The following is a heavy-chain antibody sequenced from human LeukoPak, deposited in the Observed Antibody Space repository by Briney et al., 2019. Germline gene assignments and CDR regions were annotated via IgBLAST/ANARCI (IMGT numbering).Heavy chain of an antibody. Sequence: GGSLRLSCAASGFTFSSYAMSWVRQAPGKGLEWVSAISGNSGSTYYADSVKGRFTISRDNSKNTLYLRMTSLRAEDTAVYYCAKEAFAVVPAAKSDYWGQGTLVTVSP. CDR3: AKEAFAVVPAAKSDY. J-gene: IGHJ4*02. CDR2: ISGNSGST. D-gene: IGHD2-2*01. CDR1: GFTFSSYA. V-gene: IGHV3-23*01.